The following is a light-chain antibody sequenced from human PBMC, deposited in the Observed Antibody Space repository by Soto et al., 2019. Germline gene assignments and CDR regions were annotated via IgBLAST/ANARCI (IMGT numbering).Light chain of an antibody. CDR1: SSDIGSYNL. J-gene: IGLJ1*01. CDR3: CSYAGSSPSYV. Sequence: QSALTQPASVSGSPGQSITISCTGTSSDIGSYNLVSWYQQHPGNAPKLMIYEGSKRPSGVSHRFSGSKSGNTASLTISGLQAEDGADYYCCSYAGSSPSYVFGTGTKVTVL. CDR2: EGS. V-gene: IGLV2-23*01.